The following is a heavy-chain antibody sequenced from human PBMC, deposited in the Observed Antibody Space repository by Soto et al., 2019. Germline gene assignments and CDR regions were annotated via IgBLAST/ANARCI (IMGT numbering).Heavy chain of an antibody. CDR1: GYTFTGYY. Sequence: ASVKVSCKASGYTFTGYYMHWVRQAPGQGLEWMGWINPNSGGTNYAQKFQGWATMTRDTSISTAYMELSRLRSDDTAVYYCARATYYYDSSGSWYGMDVWGQGTTVTVS. V-gene: IGHV1-2*04. J-gene: IGHJ6*02. D-gene: IGHD3-22*01. CDR3: ARATYYYDSSGSWYGMDV. CDR2: INPNSGGT.